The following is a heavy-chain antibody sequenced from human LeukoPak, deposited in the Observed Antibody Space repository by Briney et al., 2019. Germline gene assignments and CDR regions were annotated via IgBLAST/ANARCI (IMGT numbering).Heavy chain of an antibody. CDR1: GFTSSNYA. D-gene: IGHD6-13*01. V-gene: IGHV3-23*01. J-gene: IGHJ5*02. CDR2: ITASGGST. CDR3: AKDLTAAASLRVDP. Sequence: QPGGSLRLSCVESGFTSSNYAMSWVRQAPGKGLEWVSAITASGGSTFYADSVKGRFTISRDNSKNTLYLQMNSLRAEDTAVYYCAKDLTAAASLRVDPWGQGTLVTVSS.